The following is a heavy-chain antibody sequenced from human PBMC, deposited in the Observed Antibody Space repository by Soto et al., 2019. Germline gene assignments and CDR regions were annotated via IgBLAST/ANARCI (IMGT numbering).Heavy chain of an antibody. CDR1: GYTFTGYY. D-gene: IGHD2-15*01. J-gene: IGHJ4*02. CDR3: ARDLLTPYCSGGSCSRGFDY. V-gene: IGHV1-2*02. Sequence: ASVKVSCKASGYTFTGYYIHWVRQAPVQGLEWMGWINPNSGGTNYAQKFQGRVTMTRDTSISTAYRELSRLRSDDTAVYYCARDLLTPYCSGGSCSRGFDYWGQGTLVNVSS. CDR2: INPNSGGT.